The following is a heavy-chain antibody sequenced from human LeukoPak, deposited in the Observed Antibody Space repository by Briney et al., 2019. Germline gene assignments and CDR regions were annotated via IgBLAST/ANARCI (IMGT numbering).Heavy chain of an antibody. V-gene: IGHV3-7*01. Sequence: GGSLRLSCAASGFTFSDYYMSWVRQAPGKGLEWVANIKQDGSEKYYVDSVKGRFTISRDNAKNSLYLQMNSLRAEDTAVYYCELEGPRDYWGQGTLVTVSS. J-gene: IGHJ4*02. CDR2: IKQDGSEK. CDR3: ELEGPRDY. CDR1: GFTFSDYY.